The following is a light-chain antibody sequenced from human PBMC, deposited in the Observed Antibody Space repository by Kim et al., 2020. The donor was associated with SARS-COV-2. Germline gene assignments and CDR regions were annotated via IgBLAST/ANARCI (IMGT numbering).Light chain of an antibody. CDR3: LSDAGDYTLV. CDR1: SIGLGGHTH. CDR2: EVS. J-gene: IGLJ2*01. V-gene: IGLV2-11*01. Sequence: QSVVTQPRSVSGSPGQSVTISCTGISIGLGGHTHVSWYQCHPGKAPKLIIYEVSERPSGVPDRFSGSKSGNTASLTVSGVQSEDEADYYCLSDAGDYTLVFGGGTQLTVL.